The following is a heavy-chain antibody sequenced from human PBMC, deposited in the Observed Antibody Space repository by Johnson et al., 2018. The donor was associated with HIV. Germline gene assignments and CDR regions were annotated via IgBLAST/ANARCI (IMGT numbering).Heavy chain of an antibody. CDR2: INWNGGTT. Sequence: VQLVESGGGLVQPGGSLRLSCAASGFTFDDYGMNWVRQAPGKGLEWVSGINWNGGTTGYADSVKGRFTISRDSAKNSLYLQMNSLRAEDTAVYYCARDWTFIVGAKDAFDIWGQGTMVTVSS. V-gene: IGHV3-20*04. CDR3: ARDWTFIVGAKDAFDI. CDR1: GFTFDDYG. D-gene: IGHD1-26*01. J-gene: IGHJ3*02.